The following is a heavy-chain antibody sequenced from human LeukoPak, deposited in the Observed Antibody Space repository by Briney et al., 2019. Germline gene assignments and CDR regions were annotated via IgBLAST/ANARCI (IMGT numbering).Heavy chain of an antibody. CDR3: ARGHNWNYLAYFDY. CDR1: GGSFSGYY. J-gene: IGHJ4*02. CDR2: IKHSGST. Sequence: SETLSLTCAVYGGSFSGYYWSWIRQPPGKGLEWIGEIKHSGSTNYNPSLKSRVTISVDTSKNQFSLKLSSVTAADTAVYYCARGHNWNYLAYFDYWGQGTLVTVSS. V-gene: IGHV4-34*01. D-gene: IGHD1-7*01.